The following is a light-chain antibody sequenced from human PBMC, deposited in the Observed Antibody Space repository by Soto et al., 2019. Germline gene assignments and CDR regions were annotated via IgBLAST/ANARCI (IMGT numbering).Light chain of an antibody. CDR1: QSVGGD. CDR2: GAS. V-gene: IGKV3-15*01. J-gene: IGKJ4*01. CDR3: QQYNHRPLT. Sequence: TQSPATVALSPDERVSLSCRASQSVGGDVAWYQQKPGQAPRLLIFGASTRATAVPARFSGSGSATEFTFTISSLQSEDFAVYYCQQYNHRPLTFGGGTKVDIK.